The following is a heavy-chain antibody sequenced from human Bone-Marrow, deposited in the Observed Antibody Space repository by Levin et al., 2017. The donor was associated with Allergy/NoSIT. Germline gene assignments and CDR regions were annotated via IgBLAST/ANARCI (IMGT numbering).Heavy chain of an antibody. CDR3: AKSWGTFWSGYYLAF. CDR2: ISGSGGAT. Sequence: GASVKVSCAASGFTFSSYAMSWVRQAPGKGLEWVSAISGSGGATYYADSVKGRFTISRDNSKNTLYLQMNSLRAEDTAVYYCAKSWGTFWSGYYLAFWGQGTLVTVSS. CDR1: GFTFSSYA. J-gene: IGHJ4*02. V-gene: IGHV3-23*01. D-gene: IGHD3-3*01.